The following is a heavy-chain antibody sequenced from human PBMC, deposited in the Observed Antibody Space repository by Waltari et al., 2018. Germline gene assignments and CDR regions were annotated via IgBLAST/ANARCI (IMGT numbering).Heavy chain of an antibody. CDR3: AVNEGGSFDY. V-gene: IGHV4-4*07. J-gene: IGHJ4*02. Sequence: QVQLQESGPGLVKPSETLSLTCTVSGGSISSYYWSWIRQPAGKGLEWLGRIYTSGSPNYNPPPKSRVTISVDKSKNQFSLKLSSVTAADTAVYYCAVNEGGSFDYWGQGTLVTVSS. CDR2: IYTSGSP. CDR1: GGSISSYY. D-gene: IGHD3-16*01.